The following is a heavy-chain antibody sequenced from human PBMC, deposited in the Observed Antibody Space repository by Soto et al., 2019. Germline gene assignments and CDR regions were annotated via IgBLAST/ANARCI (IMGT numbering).Heavy chain of an antibody. D-gene: IGHD2-15*01. V-gene: IGHV4-39*01. CDR3: ARGLSTEDAFDI. CDR1: GGSISSSSYY. J-gene: IGHJ3*02. CDR2: IYYSGST. Sequence: QLQLQESGPGLVKPSETLSLTCTVSGGSISSSSYYWGWIRQPPGKGLEWIGSIYYSGSTYYNPSLKSRVTISVDTSKSQFSLKLSSVTAADTAVYYCARGLSTEDAFDIWGQGTMVTVSS.